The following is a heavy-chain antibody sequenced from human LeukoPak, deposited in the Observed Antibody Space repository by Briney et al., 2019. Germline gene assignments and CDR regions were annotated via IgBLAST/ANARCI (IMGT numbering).Heavy chain of an antibody. CDR2: IYTSGST. CDR1: GGSISSYY. CDR3: ARDSVVVVAPVYYYYGMDV. Sequence: SETLSLTCTVSGGSISSYYWSWIRQPAGKGLEWIGRIYTSGSTNYNPSLKSRVTMSVDTSKNQFSLKLSSVTAADTAVYYCARDSVVVVAPVYYYYGMDVWGQGTTVTVSS. V-gene: IGHV4-4*07. J-gene: IGHJ6*02. D-gene: IGHD2-15*01.